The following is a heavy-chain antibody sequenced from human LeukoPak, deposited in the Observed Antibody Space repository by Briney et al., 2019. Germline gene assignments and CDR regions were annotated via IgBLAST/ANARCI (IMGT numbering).Heavy chain of an antibody. V-gene: IGHV3-9*01. CDR2: ISWYSGSI. J-gene: IGHJ4*02. Sequence: GGSLRLSRAASGFTFDDYAMLWVRPAPGKGLEWVSGISWYSGSIGYADSAKGRFTISRDNAKNSLYLQMNSLRAEDTALYYCAKDIGDLPRAPFDYWGQGTLVTVSS. D-gene: IGHD3-10*01. CDR1: GFTFDDYA. CDR3: AKDIGDLPRAPFDY.